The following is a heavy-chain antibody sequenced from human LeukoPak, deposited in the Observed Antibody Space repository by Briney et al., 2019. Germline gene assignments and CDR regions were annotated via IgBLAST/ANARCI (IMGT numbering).Heavy chain of an antibody. CDR1: GFTVSSNY. CDR3: ARDHSGLGSYPNP. J-gene: IGHJ5*02. CDR2: IYNADNT. Sequence: GGSLRLSCAASGFTVSSNYMTWVRQAPRKGLEWVSVIYNADNTNYAESVKGRFTISRDNSKNTLYLQMNSLRAEDSAVYYCARDHSGLGSYPNPWGQGTLVTVSS. V-gene: IGHV3-66*01. D-gene: IGHD3-10*01.